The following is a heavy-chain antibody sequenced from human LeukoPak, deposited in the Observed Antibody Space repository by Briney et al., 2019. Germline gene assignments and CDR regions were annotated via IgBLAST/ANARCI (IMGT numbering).Heavy chain of an antibody. D-gene: IGHD6-6*01. CDR3: ARASASSSYWFDP. CDR1: GGSISSSNW. CDR2: NCQSGRT. J-gene: IGHJ5*02. V-gene: IGHV4-4*02. Sequence: SETLSLTCAVSGGSISSSNWWSWVRQPPGKGLEWIGENCQSGRTNHNPSLKRRVTISVDKSKIQFSLKLSSVTAADTAAYDCARASASSSYWFDPWGQGTLVTVSS.